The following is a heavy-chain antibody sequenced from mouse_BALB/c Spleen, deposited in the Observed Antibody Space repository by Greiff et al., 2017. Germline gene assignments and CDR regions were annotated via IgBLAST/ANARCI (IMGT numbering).Heavy chain of an antibody. Sequence: EVKLMESGGGLVQPGGSMKLSCVASGFTFSNYWMNWVRQSPEKGLEWVAEIRLKSNNYATHYAESVKGRFTISRDDSKSSVYLQMNNLRAEDTGIYYCTRGLGNYFDYWGQGTTLTVSS. CDR3: TRGLGNYFDY. D-gene: IGHD3-3*01. J-gene: IGHJ2*01. CDR2: IRLKSNNYAT. CDR1: GFTFSNYW. V-gene: IGHV6-6*02.